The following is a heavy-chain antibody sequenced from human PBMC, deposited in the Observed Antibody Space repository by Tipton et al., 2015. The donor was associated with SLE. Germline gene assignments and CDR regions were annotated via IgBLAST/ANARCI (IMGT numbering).Heavy chain of an antibody. D-gene: IGHD6-13*01. CDR1: GGSIIDHY. CDR3: ARDSNIAAASYFDL. CDR2: IYTSGST. V-gene: IGHV4-4*07. J-gene: IGHJ2*01. Sequence: TLSLTCSVSGGSIIDHYWSWIRQPPGKGLEWIGRIYTSGSTNYNPPLKSRVTMSVDTSKNQFSLKLSSVTAADTAVYYCARDSNIAAASYFDLWGRGTLVTVSS.